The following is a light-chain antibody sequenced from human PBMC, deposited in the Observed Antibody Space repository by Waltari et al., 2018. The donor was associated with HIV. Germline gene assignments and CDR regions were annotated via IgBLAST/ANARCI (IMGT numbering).Light chain of an antibody. CDR1: SRDVGSYNL. J-gene: IGLJ1*01. Sequence: QSALTQPASVSGSPGQSITISCPGTSRDVGSYNLVSWYQQHPGKAPKVMIYEGSKRPSGVSNRFSGSKSGNTASLTISGLQAEDEADYYCCSYTGSSTRRPYVFGTGTKVTVL. V-gene: IGLV2-23*01. CDR3: CSYTGSSTRRPYV. CDR2: EGS.